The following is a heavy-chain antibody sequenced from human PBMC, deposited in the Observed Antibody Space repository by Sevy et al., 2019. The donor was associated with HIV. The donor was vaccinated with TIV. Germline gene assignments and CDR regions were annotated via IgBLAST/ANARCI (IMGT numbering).Heavy chain of an antibody. J-gene: IGHJ6*02. D-gene: IGHD6-19*01. Sequence: ASVKVSCKASGYTFTSYGISWVRQAPGQGLEWMGWISVYNGNTNYAQKLQGRVTMTTDTSTSTAYMGVRSLRSDDTAVYYCARDEAVAGTRYSGMDVWGQGTTVTVSS. CDR2: ISVYNGNT. V-gene: IGHV1-18*01. CDR3: ARDEAVAGTRYSGMDV. CDR1: GYTFTSYG.